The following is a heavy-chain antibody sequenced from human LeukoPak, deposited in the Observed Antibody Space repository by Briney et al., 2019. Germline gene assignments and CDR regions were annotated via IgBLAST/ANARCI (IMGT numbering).Heavy chain of an antibody. D-gene: IGHD2-8*01. CDR1: GYTFTSYG. Sequence: ASVKVSCKASGYTFTSYGISWVRQAPGQGLEWMGLISAYNGNTNYAQKLQGRGTMTKNTSTSTAYKELQSLSSDDRAVYYCARDHNGSYYYYGMDVWGQGTTVTVSS. CDR2: ISAYNGNT. CDR3: ARDHNGSYYYYGMDV. V-gene: IGHV1-18*01. J-gene: IGHJ6*02.